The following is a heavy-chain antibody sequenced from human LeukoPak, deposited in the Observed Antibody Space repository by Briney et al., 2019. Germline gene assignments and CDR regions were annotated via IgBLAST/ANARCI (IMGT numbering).Heavy chain of an antibody. CDR3: ATGTDAYKTGH. CDR1: GGSISRGGYY. V-gene: IGHV4-31*03. D-gene: IGHD5-24*01. CDR2: IYYSGST. J-gene: IGHJ4*02. Sequence: PSETLSLTCTVSGGSISRGGYYWSWIRQHPGKGLEWIGYIYYSGSTYYNPSLRSRLTISVDTSKNQFSLELSSVTAADTAVYYCATGTDAYKTGHWGQGTLVTVSS.